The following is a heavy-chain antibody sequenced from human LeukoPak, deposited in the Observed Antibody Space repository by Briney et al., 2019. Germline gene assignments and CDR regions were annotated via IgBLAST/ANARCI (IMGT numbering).Heavy chain of an antibody. V-gene: IGHV4-59*08. D-gene: IGHD3-16*01. CDR1: GGSISSYY. CDR3: ARLFAGAAAD. Sequence: SETLSLTCTVSGGSISSYYWSWIRQPPGKGLEWIGYIYYSGSTNYNPSLKSRVTISVDTSKNQFSLKLSSVTAADPAVYYCARLFAGAAADWGQGTLVTVSS. J-gene: IGHJ4*02. CDR2: IYYSGST.